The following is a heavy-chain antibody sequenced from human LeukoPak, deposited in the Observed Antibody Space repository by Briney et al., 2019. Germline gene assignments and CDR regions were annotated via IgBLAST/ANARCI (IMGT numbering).Heavy chain of an antibody. CDR1: GSSFTSYW. CDR3: ARSPYSGTYYWFDP. V-gene: IGHV5-51*01. J-gene: IGHJ5*02. Sequence: GASLKISCKGSGSSFTSYWIGWVRQLPGKGLEWMGIIYPGDSDTRYSPSFQGQVTISADKSISTAYLQWSSLKASDTAMYYRARSPYSGTYYWFDPWGQGTLVTVSS. D-gene: IGHD1-26*01. CDR2: IYPGDSDT.